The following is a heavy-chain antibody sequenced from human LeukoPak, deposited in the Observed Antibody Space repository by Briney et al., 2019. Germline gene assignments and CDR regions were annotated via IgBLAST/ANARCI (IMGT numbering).Heavy chain of an antibody. CDR1: GFTFSSYE. V-gene: IGHV3-48*03. CDR2: IGSTI. D-gene: IGHD5-24*01. CDR3: ARDKGGRAGYRVDAFDI. J-gene: IGHJ3*02. Sequence: GGSLRLSCAASGFTFSSYEMNWVRQALGKGLEWVSYIGSTIYYADSVKGRFTISRDNAKNSLYLQMNSLRAEDTAVYYCARDKGGRAGYRVDAFDIWGQGTMVTVSS.